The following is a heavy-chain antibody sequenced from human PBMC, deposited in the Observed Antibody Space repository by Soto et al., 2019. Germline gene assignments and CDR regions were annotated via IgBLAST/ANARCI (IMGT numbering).Heavy chain of an antibody. Sequence: QVQLVQSGAEVKKPGSSVKVSCKASGGTFSSYAISWVRQAPGQGLEWWGGIIPIFGTANYAQKCQGRVTITADKSTSTAYMELSSLRSEDTAVYYCARLRYSGYDSHFDYWGQGTLVTVSS. V-gene: IGHV1-69*06. D-gene: IGHD5-12*01. CDR1: GGTFSSYA. CDR2: IIPIFGTA. J-gene: IGHJ4*02. CDR3: ARLRYSGYDSHFDY.